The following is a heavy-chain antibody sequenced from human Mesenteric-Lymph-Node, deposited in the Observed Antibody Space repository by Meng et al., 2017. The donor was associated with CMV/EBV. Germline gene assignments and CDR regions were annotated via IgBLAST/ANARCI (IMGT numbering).Heavy chain of an antibody. CDR1: GYPVSANL. CDR2: MFGDGRR. D-gene: IGHD1-14*01. CDR3: NSNHAAY. V-gene: IGHV3-53*01. Sequence: GESLKISCAATGYPVSANLMMWVRQAPGKGLEWVSIMFGDGRRFYADSVKGRFTVSGDDSKNTLDLQMNSLRAEDTAVYYCNSNHAAYWGQGTLVTVSS. J-gene: IGHJ4*02.